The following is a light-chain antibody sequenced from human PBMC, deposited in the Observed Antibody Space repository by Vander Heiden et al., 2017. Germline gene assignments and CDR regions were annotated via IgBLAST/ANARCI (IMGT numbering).Light chain of an antibody. Sequence: IQMTQSPSSLSASVGDRVTITCRASQSISSYLNWYQQKPGKAPKLLIFAASSLQSGVPSRFSGSGSGTHFTLTISSLQPEDFATYYCQQSYGTRWTFGQGTKVEIK. CDR3: QQSYGTRWT. J-gene: IGKJ1*01. CDR2: AAS. V-gene: IGKV1-39*01. CDR1: QSISSY.